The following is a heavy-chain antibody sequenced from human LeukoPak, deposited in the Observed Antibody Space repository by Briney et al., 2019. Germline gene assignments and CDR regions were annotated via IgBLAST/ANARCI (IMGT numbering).Heavy chain of an antibody. CDR1: GDTVASNSAA. Sequence: SQTLSLTCDISGDTVASNSAAWNWIRQSPSRGLEWLGRTYYRSKWYYDYAVSVKSRITISPDTSKNQFSLQLNSVTADDTAVYYCARGFALDFWGQGTMVTVSS. J-gene: IGHJ3*01. V-gene: IGHV6-1*01. CDR3: ARGFALDF. CDR2: TYYRSKWYY.